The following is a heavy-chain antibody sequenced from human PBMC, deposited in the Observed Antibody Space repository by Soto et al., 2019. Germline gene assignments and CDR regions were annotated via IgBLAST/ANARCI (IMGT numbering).Heavy chain of an antibody. CDR2: IYKSATT. J-gene: IGHJ5*01. Sequence: SETLSLTCSVSGDSISNLDYFWAWIRQPPGQALEYIGYIYKSATTYYNPSFESRVAISVDTSKSQFSLNVTSVTAADTAVYFCARGRYCLTGRCFPNWFDSWGQGALVTVPS. CDR1: GDSISNLDYF. CDR3: ARGRYCLTGRCFPNWFDS. D-gene: IGHD7-27*01. V-gene: IGHV4-30-4*01.